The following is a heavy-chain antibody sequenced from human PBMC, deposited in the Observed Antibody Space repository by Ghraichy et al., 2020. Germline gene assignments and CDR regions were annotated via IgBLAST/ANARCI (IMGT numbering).Heavy chain of an antibody. Sequence: GSLRLSCAVYGGSFSGYYWSWIRQPPGKGLEWIGEINHSGSTNYNPSLKSRVTISVDTSKNQFSLKLSSVTAADTAVYYCARHQGYCSGGSCNNWFDPWGQGTLVTVSS. D-gene: IGHD2-15*01. CDR2: INHSGST. V-gene: IGHV4-34*01. CDR3: ARHQGYCSGGSCNNWFDP. J-gene: IGHJ5*02. CDR1: GGSFSGYY.